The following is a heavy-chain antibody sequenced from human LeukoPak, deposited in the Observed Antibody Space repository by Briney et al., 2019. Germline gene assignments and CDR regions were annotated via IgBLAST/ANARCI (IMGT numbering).Heavy chain of an antibody. J-gene: IGHJ5*02. CDR2: INPNSGGT. CDR1: GYTFTGYY. V-gene: IGHV1-2*02. CDR3: ARGARYCSSTSCPRHWFDP. Sequence: ASVKVSCKASGYTFTGYYMHWVQQAPGQGLEWMGWINPNSGGTNYAQKFRGRVTMTRDTSISTAYMELSRLRSDDTAVYYCARGARYCSSTSCPRHWFDPWGQGTLVTVSS. D-gene: IGHD2-2*01.